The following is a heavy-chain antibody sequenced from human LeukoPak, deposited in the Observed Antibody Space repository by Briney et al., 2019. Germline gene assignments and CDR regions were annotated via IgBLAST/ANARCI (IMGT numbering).Heavy chain of an antibody. J-gene: IGHJ5*02. CDR1: GGSFSGYY. CDR3: ARGTVVAAISWFDP. D-gene: IGHD2-15*01. Sequence: SETLSLTCGVYGGSFSGYYWSWICQPPGKGLEWIGEINHRGSTNYNPSLKGRVIISVDTSKNQFSLRLTSVTAADTAVYYCARGTVVAAISWFDPWGRGTLVTVSS. CDR2: INHRGST. V-gene: IGHV4-34*01.